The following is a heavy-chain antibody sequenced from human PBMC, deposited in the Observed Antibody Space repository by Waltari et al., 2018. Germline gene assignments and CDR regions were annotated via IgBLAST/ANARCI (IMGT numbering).Heavy chain of an antibody. J-gene: IGHJ4*02. CDR3: ASSYYYDSSGYFDY. Sequence: QLQLQESGPGLVKPSETLSLTCTVSGGSISSSSYYWGWIRQPPGKGLEWIGSIYYRGSTYYNPSLKSRVTISVDTSKNQFSLKLSSVTAADTAVYYCASSYYYDSSGYFDYWGQGTLVTVSS. D-gene: IGHD3-22*01. CDR2: IYYRGST. CDR1: GGSISSSSYY. V-gene: IGHV4-39*07.